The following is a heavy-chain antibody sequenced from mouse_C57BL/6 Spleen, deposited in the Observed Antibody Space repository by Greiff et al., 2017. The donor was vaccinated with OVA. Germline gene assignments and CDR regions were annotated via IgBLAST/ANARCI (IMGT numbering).Heavy chain of an antibody. CDR1: GYTFTSYW. Sequence: VQLQQSGADLAKPGASVKLSCKASGYTFTSYWMHWVKQRPGTGLEWIGYINPSSGYTKYNQKFKDKTTLTDDKCSRTAYMQLSSLTYEDSAVYYCAREDFCYDGGSFDYWGQGTTLTVSS. J-gene: IGHJ2*01. D-gene: IGHD2-12*01. V-gene: IGHV1-7*01. CDR2: INPSSGYT. CDR3: AREDFCYDGGSFDY.